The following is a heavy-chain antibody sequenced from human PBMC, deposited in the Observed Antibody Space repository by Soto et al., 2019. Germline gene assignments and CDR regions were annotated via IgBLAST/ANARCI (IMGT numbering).Heavy chain of an antibody. D-gene: IGHD6-19*01. Sequence: SETLSLTCTVSGGSISSYYWSWIRQPPGKGLEWIGYIYYSGSTNYNPSLKSRVIISVDTSKNQFSLKLSSVTAADTAVFYCARASSGWYADSYGMDVWGQGTTVTVSS. V-gene: IGHV4-59*01. CDR1: GGSISSYY. CDR2: IYYSGST. CDR3: ARASSGWYADSYGMDV. J-gene: IGHJ6*02.